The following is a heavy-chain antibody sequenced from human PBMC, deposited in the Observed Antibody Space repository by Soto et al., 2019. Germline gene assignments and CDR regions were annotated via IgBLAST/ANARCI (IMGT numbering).Heavy chain of an antibody. CDR3: ARLLRLLPDAYSDDYYHYTGMDV. CDR2: IYPGDSDT. Sequence: PGESLKISCEGFGYSFTKFWIAWVRQMPGKGLEWMGIIYPGDSDTRHSPSFQGQVTISADKSIDTAYLQWSSLKASDTGMYYCARLLRLLPDAYSDDYYHYTGMDVWGQGTTVTVSS. D-gene: IGHD2-2*01. J-gene: IGHJ6*02. V-gene: IGHV5-51*01. CDR1: GYSFTKFW.